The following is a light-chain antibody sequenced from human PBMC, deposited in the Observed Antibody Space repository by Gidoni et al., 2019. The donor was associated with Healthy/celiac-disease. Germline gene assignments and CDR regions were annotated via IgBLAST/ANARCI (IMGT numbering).Light chain of an antibody. J-gene: IGLJ3*02. CDR1: ALPKQY. Sequence: SYELTQPPSVSASPGQTARITCSGDALPKQYAYWYQQKPGQAPILVIYKDTERPSGLPERFSGSSSGTTVTLTISGVQAEDEADYYCQSADSRGTWVFGGGTKLTVL. CDR2: KDT. CDR3: QSADSRGTWV. V-gene: IGLV3-25*03.